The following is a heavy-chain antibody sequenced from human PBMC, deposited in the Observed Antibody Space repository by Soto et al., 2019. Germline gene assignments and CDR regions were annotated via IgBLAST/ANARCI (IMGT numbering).Heavy chain of an antibody. CDR3: ARERKYSSGSGPSRWFDP. V-gene: IGHV4-4*07. D-gene: IGHD6-19*01. Sequence: NPSETLSLTCTVSGGSISSYYWSWIRQPAGKGLEWIGRIYTSGSTNYNPSLKSRVTMSVDTSKNQFSLKLSSVTAADTAVYYCARERKYSSGSGPSRWFDPWGQGTLVTSPQ. CDR1: GGSISSYY. CDR2: IYTSGST. J-gene: IGHJ5*02.